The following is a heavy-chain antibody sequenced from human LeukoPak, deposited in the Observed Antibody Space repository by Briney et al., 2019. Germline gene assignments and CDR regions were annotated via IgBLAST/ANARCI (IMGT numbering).Heavy chain of an antibody. CDR2: IIPIFGTA. CDR3: ARVSSGESFNSPFDY. V-gene: IGHV1-69*13. D-gene: IGHD1-26*01. J-gene: IGHJ4*02. CDR1: GGTFSSYA. Sequence: ASVKVSCKAPGGTFSSYAISGVRQAPGQGLEWMGGIIPIFGTANYAQKFQGRVTITADESTSTAYMELSSLRSEDTAVYYCARVSSGESFNSPFDYWGQGTLVTVSS.